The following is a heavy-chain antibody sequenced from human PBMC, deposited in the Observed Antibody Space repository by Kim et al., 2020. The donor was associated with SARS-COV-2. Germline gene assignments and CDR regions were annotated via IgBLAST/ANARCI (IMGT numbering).Heavy chain of an antibody. CDR2: VNYTGST. CDR3: ARPYTSGTYDN. CDR1: GGSITSTYYY. Sequence: SETLSLTCNVSGGSITSTYYYWGWIRQPPGKGLEWIGSVNYTGSTYYNLSLKSRVAISVHTAKNKFSLKLTSVTAADTAVYYCARPYTSGTYDNWGQGTL. V-gene: IGHV4-39*01. D-gene: IGHD6-19*01. J-gene: IGHJ4*02.